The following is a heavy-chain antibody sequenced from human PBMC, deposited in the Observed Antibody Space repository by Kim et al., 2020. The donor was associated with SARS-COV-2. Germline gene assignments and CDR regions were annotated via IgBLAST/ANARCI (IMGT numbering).Heavy chain of an antibody. CDR2: INTNTWNP. V-gene: IGHV7-4-1*02. CDR1: GYTFTSYA. D-gene: IGHD2-21*02. CDR3: ARRRGGDCYGNWFDP. Sequence: ASVKVSCKASGYTFTSYAMNWVRQASGQGLEWMGWINTNTWNPTYAQGFTGRLVFPLDTSVSTAYLPISSLKAEDTAVYYCARRRGGDCYGNWFDPWGQGTLVTVSS. J-gene: IGHJ5*02.